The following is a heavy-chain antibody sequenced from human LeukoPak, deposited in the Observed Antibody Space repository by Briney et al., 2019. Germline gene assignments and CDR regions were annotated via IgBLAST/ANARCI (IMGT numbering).Heavy chain of an antibody. CDR1: GFTFTTYW. V-gene: IGHV3-7*01. CDR3: AREPPTNRDSSNYGS. CDR2: IKQDGSEK. D-gene: IGHD4-11*01. Sequence: GGSLRLSCAASGFTFTTYWMSWVRQAPGKGLEWAAHIKQDGSEKYYVDSVKGRFTISRDNAKNSLYLQMNSLRAEDTAVYYCAREPPTNRDSSNYGSWGQGTLVTVSS. J-gene: IGHJ4*02.